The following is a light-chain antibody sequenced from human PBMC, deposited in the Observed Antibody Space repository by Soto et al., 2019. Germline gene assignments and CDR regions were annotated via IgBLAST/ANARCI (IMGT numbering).Light chain of an antibody. CDR1: QSVSSGF. CDR3: QQYGSSPGT. CDR2: GAS. Sequence: EIGLTQSPGTLSLSPGERATLSCSASQSVSSGFLAWYQQRPGQGPRLLIHGASFRATGIPDRFSGSGSGTDFTLTISRLEPEDFAVYYCQQYGSSPGTFGQGTKVDIK. J-gene: IGKJ1*01. V-gene: IGKV3-20*01.